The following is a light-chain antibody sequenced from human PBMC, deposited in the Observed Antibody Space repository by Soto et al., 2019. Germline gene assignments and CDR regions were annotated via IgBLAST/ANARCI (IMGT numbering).Light chain of an antibody. J-gene: IGLJ2*01. CDR1: ISNIGSNT. Sequence: QSVLTQPPSASGAPGQSVSISCSGSISNIGSNTVNWYQQLPGTAPRLLIYNDDRRPSGVPDRFSGSKSGTSASLAISGLQSEDEADYYCSTWDDSLNDVVFGGGTKVTVL. V-gene: IGLV1-44*01. CDR2: NDD. CDR3: STWDDSLNDVV.